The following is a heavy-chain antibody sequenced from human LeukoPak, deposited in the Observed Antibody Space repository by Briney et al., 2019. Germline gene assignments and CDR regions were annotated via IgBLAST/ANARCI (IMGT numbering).Heavy chain of an antibody. CDR1: GGTFSTYA. J-gene: IGHJ4*02. Sequence: SVKVSCKASGGTFSTYAISWVRQAPRQGLEWMGGIIPIFGTVNYAQRFQDRVTITADESTSTAYMELSSLRSEDTAVYYCTRDLKLYSSSSNYFDYWGQGTLVTVSS. CDR2: IIPIFGTV. D-gene: IGHD6-6*01. CDR3: TRDLKLYSSSSNYFDY. V-gene: IGHV1-69*01.